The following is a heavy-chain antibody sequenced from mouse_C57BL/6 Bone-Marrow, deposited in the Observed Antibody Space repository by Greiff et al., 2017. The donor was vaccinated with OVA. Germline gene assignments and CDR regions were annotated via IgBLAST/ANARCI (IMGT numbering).Heavy chain of an antibody. J-gene: IGHJ4*01. CDR1: GYTFTSYW. Sequence: QVQLQQPGAELVKPGASVKLSCKASGYTFTSYWMHWVKQRPGRGLEWIGRIDPNSGGTKYNEKFKGKATLTADKSSSTAYMELRSLTSEDSAVYFCARWGGWGNLYAMDYWGQGTSVTVSS. V-gene: IGHV1-62-3*01. D-gene: IGHD2-1*01. CDR3: ARWGGWGNLYAMDY. CDR2: IDPNSGGT.